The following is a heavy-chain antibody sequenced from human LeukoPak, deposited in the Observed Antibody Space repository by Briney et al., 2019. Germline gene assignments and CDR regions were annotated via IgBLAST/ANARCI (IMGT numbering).Heavy chain of an antibody. D-gene: IGHD6-13*01. CDR3: ARRIPGIAAAGTGNLNWFDP. Sequence: ASVKVSCKASGYTFTGYYMHWVRQAPGQGLEWMGWINTNTGNPTYAQGFTGRFVFSLDTSVSTAYLQISSLKAEDTAVYYCARRIPGIAAAGTGNLNWFDPWGQGTLVTVSS. J-gene: IGHJ5*02. CDR1: GYTFTGYY. CDR2: INTNTGNP. V-gene: IGHV7-4-1*02.